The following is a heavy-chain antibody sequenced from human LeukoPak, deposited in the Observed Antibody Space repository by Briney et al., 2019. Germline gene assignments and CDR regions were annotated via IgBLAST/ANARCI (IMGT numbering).Heavy chain of an antibody. CDR2: IYFSGST. CDR1: GDSTSSSSYY. Sequence: SETLSLTCTVSGDSTSSSSYYWGWIRQPPGKGLEWIGSIYFSGSTYYNPSLKSRVTMSDDTSKNQFSLKLTSVTAADTAVYYCARIVGATDYFDHWGQGTLVTVSS. CDR3: ARIVGATDYFDH. V-gene: IGHV4-39*01. D-gene: IGHD1-26*01. J-gene: IGHJ4*02.